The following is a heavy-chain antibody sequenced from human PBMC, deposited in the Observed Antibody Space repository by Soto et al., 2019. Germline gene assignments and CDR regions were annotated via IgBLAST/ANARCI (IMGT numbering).Heavy chain of an antibody. D-gene: IGHD4-17*01. J-gene: IGHJ4*02. CDR3: ANEGRGYGDSEDYFDY. CDR1: GFTFDDYA. CDR2: ISWNRGSI. Sequence: DVQLVESGGGLVQPGRSLRLSCAASGFTFDDYAMHWVRQAPGKGLEWVSGISWNRGSIGDADSVKGRFTISRDNAKNCLYLQMNSLRAEDTALYYRANEGRGYGDSEDYFDYWGQGTLVTVSS. V-gene: IGHV3-9*01.